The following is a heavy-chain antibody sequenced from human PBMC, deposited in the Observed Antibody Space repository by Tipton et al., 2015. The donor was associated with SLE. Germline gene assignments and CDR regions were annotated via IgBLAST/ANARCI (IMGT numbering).Heavy chain of an antibody. CDR2: IYSSGST. J-gene: IGHJ4*02. V-gene: IGHV4-39*07. Sequence: LRLSCSVSGGSIRTSSYYWAWIRQPPGKGLEWIGSIYSSGSTYYSPSLKSRLTMSVDTSKNQFSLRLSSVTAADTAVYYCARTSGSYMDYWGQGTLVTVSS. CDR1: GGSIRTSSYY. D-gene: IGHD3-10*01. CDR3: ARTSGSYMDY.